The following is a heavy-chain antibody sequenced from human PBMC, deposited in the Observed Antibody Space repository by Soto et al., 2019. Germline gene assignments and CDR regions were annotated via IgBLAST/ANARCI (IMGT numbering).Heavy chain of an antibody. CDR3: ASLGFRDTAMVPQEGSNYYYYGMDV. CDR2: IYYSGST. CDR1: GGSISSYY. Sequence: SETLSLTCTVSGGSISSYYWSWIRQPPGKGLEWIGYIYYSGSTNYNPSLKSRVTISVDTSKNQFSLKLSSVTAADTAVYYCASLGFRDTAMVPQEGSNYYYYGMDVWGQGTTVNVSS. V-gene: IGHV4-59*01. D-gene: IGHD5-18*01. J-gene: IGHJ6*02.